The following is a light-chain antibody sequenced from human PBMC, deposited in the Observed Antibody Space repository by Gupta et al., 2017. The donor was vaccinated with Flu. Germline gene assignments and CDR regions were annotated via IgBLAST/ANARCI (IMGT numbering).Light chain of an antibody. Sequence: ETVLTQSPGTLSLAPGERATLSCRASQSVSSGYLAWYQQKLGQAPRLLIYGASTRATGIPDRFSGSGSGTDFTLTISRLEPEDFAVYYCQQYGSSRTFGQGTKVEIK. CDR2: GAS. V-gene: IGKV3-20*01. CDR1: QSVSSGY. J-gene: IGKJ1*01. CDR3: QQYGSSRT.